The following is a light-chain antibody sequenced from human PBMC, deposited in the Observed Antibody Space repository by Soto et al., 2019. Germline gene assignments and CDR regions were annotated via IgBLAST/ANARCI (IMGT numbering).Light chain of an antibody. Sequence: IPLTQSPSSLSASVGDRVTISCRASQGIANFLAWYQQKPGKAPKLLIYGASTLQSGVPSRFSGSGSGTDFTLTISSLQPEDFATYYCQQLNSFPITFGPGTKVDIK. V-gene: IGKV1-9*01. CDR2: GAS. J-gene: IGKJ3*01. CDR3: QQLNSFPIT. CDR1: QGIANF.